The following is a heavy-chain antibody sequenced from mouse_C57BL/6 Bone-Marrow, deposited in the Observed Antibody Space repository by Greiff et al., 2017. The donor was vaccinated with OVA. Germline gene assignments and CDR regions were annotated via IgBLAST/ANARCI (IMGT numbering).Heavy chain of an antibody. D-gene: IGHD1-1*01. Sequence: VHLVESGAELVRPGASVTLSCKASGYTFTDYEMHWVKQTPVHGLEWIGAIDPETGGTAYNQKFKGKAILTADKSSSTAYMELRSLTSEDSAVYYCTRGITTVVGGGWYFDVWGTGTTVTVSS. V-gene: IGHV1-15*01. J-gene: IGHJ1*03. CDR3: TRGITTVVGGGWYFDV. CDR1: GYTFTDYE. CDR2: IDPETGGT.